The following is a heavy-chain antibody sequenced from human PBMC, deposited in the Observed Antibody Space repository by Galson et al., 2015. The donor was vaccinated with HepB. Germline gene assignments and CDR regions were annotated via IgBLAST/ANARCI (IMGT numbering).Heavy chain of an antibody. CDR2: IWYDGSNK. Sequence: SLRLSCAASGFTFSSYGMHWVRQAPGKGLEWVAVIWYDGSNKYYADSVKGRFTISRDNSKNTLYLQMNSLRAEDTAVYYCARATYCSSTSCTRYYYYGMDVWGQGTTVTVSS. CDR3: ARATYCSSTSCTRYYYYGMDV. J-gene: IGHJ6*02. CDR1: GFTFSSYG. D-gene: IGHD2-2*01. V-gene: IGHV3-33*01.